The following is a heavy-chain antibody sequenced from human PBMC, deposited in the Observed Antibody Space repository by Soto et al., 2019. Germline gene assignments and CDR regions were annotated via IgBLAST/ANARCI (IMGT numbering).Heavy chain of an antibody. D-gene: IGHD4-4*01. V-gene: IGHV3-30-3*01. CDR3: ATINLAVTTIDH. J-gene: IGHJ4*02. Sequence: QGQLVESGGGVVQPGRSLRLSCAGSGFTFSTYVMHWVRQAPGKGLEWVAVISPDGSTKYYADSVKGRFTSTIDNSNNPLYLPMSTLRPEDTAVYHCATINLAVTTIDHCGQGTLVTVYS. CDR2: ISPDGSTK. CDR1: GFTFSTYV.